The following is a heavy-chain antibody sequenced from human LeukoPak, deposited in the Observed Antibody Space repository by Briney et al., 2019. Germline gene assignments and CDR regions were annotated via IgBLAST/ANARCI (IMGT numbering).Heavy chain of an antibody. D-gene: IGHD1-20*01. J-gene: IGHJ4*02. V-gene: IGHV3-48*01. Sequence: GGSLRLSCAASGFTFSSYSMNWVRQAPGKGLEWVSYISSSSTIYYADSVKGRFTISRDNAKNSLYLQMNSLRAEDTAVYYCAREGVTGPFDYWGQGTLVTVSS. CDR3: AREGVTGPFDY. CDR2: ISSSSTI. CDR1: GFTFSSYS.